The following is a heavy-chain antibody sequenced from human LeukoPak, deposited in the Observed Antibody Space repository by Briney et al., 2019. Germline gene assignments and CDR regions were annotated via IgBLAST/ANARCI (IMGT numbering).Heavy chain of an antibody. CDR1: GYTFTSYG. D-gene: IGHD3-10*01. CDR3: ANHWGYGSASRDFDY. CDR2: ISAYNGNT. V-gene: IGHV1-18*01. J-gene: IGHJ4*02. Sequence: ASVKVSCKASGYTFTSYGISWVRQAPGQGLEWMGWISAYNGNTNYAQKLRGRVTMTTDTSTSTAYMELRSLRSDDTAVYYCANHWGYGSASRDFDYWGQGTLVTVSS.